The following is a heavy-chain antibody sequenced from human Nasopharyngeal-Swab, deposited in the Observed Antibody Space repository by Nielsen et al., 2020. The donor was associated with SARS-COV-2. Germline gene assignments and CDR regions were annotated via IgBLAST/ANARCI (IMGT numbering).Heavy chain of an antibody. CDR1: GFSFSTYV. V-gene: IGHV3-23*01. D-gene: IGHD6-13*01. CDR3: AKDGSSSPTY. Sequence: GESLKISCAASGFSFSTYVMSWVRQAPGKGLEWVSALSGSGGDTYYADSVKGRFTISRDNSKNTLYLRMNSLRAEDTAVYYCAKDGSSSPTYWGQGTLVTVSS. J-gene: IGHJ4*02. CDR2: LSGSGGDT.